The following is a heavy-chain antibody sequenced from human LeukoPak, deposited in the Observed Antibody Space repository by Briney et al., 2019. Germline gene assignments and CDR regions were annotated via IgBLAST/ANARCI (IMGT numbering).Heavy chain of an antibody. J-gene: IGHJ4*02. D-gene: IGHD3-10*01. CDR2: ISGSGGST. Sequence: GGSLGLSCAASGFSFSSYAMSWVRQAPGKGLEWVSAISGSGGSTYYADSVKGRFTISRDNSKNTLYVQMNSLRVEDTAVYYCAREDSNNYGSGSYYNDDCWGQGTLVTVSS. V-gene: IGHV3-23*01. CDR1: GFSFSSYA. CDR3: AREDSNNYGSGSYYNDDC.